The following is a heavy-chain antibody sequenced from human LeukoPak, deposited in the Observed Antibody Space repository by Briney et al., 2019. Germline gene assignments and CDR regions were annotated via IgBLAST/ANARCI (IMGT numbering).Heavy chain of an antibody. Sequence: GGSLRLSCAASGFTFSSYSMNWVRQAPGKGLEWVSSISSSSSYIYYADSVKGRFTISRDNAKNSLYLQMNSLRAEDTAVYYCARESLEYSSSLGFGYWGQGTLVTVSS. J-gene: IGHJ4*02. CDR3: ARESLEYSSSLGFGY. CDR1: GFTFSSYS. V-gene: IGHV3-21*01. CDR2: ISSSSSYI. D-gene: IGHD6-6*01.